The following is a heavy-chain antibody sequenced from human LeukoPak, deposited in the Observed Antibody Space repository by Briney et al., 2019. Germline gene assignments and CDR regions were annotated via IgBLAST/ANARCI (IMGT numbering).Heavy chain of an antibody. V-gene: IGHV1-69*04. Sequence: ASVKVSCKASGGTFSSYTISWVRQAPGQGLEWMGRIIPILGIANYAQKFQGRVTITADKSTSTAYMELSSLRSEDTAVYYCARESDYCSGGSCYLGACDIWGQGTMVTVSS. CDR3: ARESDYCSGGSCYLGACDI. D-gene: IGHD2-15*01. CDR2: IIPILGIA. J-gene: IGHJ3*02. CDR1: GGTFSSYT.